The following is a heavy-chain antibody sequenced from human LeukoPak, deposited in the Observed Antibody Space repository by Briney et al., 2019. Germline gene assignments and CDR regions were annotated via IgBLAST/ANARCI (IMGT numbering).Heavy chain of an antibody. Sequence: GGSLRLSCGASGFTFDDYGMSWVRQAPGKGLEWVSGINWNGGSTGYADSVKGRFTISRDNAKNSLYLQMNSLRAEDTALYYCAREGGYCSGGSWDCYFDYWGQGTLVTVSS. D-gene: IGHD2-15*01. J-gene: IGHJ4*02. CDR3: AREGGYCSGGSWDCYFDY. CDR2: INWNGGST. CDR1: GFTFDDYG. V-gene: IGHV3-20*04.